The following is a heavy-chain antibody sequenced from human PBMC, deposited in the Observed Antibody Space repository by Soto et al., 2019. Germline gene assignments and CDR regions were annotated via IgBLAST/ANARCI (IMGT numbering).Heavy chain of an antibody. V-gene: IGHV4-59*01. D-gene: IGHD6-19*01. CDR1: GGSISSYY. CDR3: ARGSYSSGWV. Sequence: KPSETLSLTCTVSGGSISSYYWSWIRQPPGKGLEWIGYIYYSGSTNYNPSLKSRVTISVDTSKNQFSLKLSSVTAADTAVYYCARGSYSSGWVWGQGTLVTVSS. CDR2: IYYSGST. J-gene: IGHJ4*02.